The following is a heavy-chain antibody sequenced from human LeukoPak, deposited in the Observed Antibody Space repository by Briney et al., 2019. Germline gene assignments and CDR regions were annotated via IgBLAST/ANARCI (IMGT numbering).Heavy chain of an antibody. CDR1: GFTFSSYW. Sequence: GGSLRHSCAASGFTFSSYWMSWVRQAPGKGLEWVANIKQDGSEKYYVDSVKGRFTISRDNAKNSLYLQMNSLRAEDTAVYYCAKSKRKWELHHAFDIWGQGTMVTVSS. J-gene: IGHJ3*02. V-gene: IGHV3-7*01. CDR2: IKQDGSEK. CDR3: AKSKRKWELHHAFDI. D-gene: IGHD1-26*01.